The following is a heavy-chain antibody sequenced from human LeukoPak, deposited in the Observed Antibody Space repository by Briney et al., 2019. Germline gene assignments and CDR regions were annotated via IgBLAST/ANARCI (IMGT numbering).Heavy chain of an antibody. CDR2: INHSGST. D-gene: IGHD1-26*01. CDR3: ARGSQGANYFDY. J-gene: IGHJ4*02. V-gene: IGHV4-34*01. CDR1: GGSFSGYY. Sequence: SETLSLTCAVYGGSFSGYYWSWIRQPPGKGLEWIGEINHSGSTNYNPSLKSRVTISVDTSKNQFSLKLSSVTAADTAVYYCARGSQGANYFDYWGQGTLVTVSS.